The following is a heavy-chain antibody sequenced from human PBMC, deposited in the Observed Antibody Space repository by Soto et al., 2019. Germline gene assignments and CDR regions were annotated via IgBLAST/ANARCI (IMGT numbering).Heavy chain of an antibody. Sequence: ASVKVSCKPSGYTFTSYAITWVRQAPGQGLEWMGWISAYNGNTNYAQKFQGRVTMTTDTSTSTAYMELRSLGSDDTAVYYCASGWFGEFVYQFDYWGQGTLVTVSS. CDR2: ISAYNGNT. CDR3: ASGWFGEFVYQFDY. D-gene: IGHD3-10*01. J-gene: IGHJ4*02. CDR1: GYTFTSYA. V-gene: IGHV1-18*01.